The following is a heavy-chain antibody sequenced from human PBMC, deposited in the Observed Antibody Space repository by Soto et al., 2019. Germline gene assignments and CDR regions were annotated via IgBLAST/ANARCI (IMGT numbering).Heavy chain of an antibody. CDR2: IKSKTDGGTT. D-gene: IGHD3-9*01. Sequence: EVQLVEAGGGLVKPGGSLRLSCAASGFTFSNAWMNWVRQAPGKGLEWVGRIKSKTDGGTTDYAAPVKGRVTISRDYSKTTLYLQMNSLKTEDTAVYYCTTDLDYVICPTKGNWGQGALVTVSS. J-gene: IGHJ4*02. V-gene: IGHV3-15*07. CDR1: GFTFSNAW. CDR3: TTDLDYVICPTKGN.